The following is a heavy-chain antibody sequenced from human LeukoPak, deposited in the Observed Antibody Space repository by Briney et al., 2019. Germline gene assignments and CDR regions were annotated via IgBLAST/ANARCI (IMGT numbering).Heavy chain of an antibody. Sequence: HPGGSLRLSCAASGFTFSNYWMHWVRQAPGKGLVWVSHIKSDGSSTNYAESVKGRFTISRDNAKSTLYLQMNSLRAEDTAVYFCASMRYCDHKNCYRDFNYWGQGTLVTVSS. J-gene: IGHJ4*02. D-gene: IGHD2-15*01. V-gene: IGHV3-74*01. CDR3: ASMRYCDHKNCYRDFNY. CDR2: IKSDGSST. CDR1: GFTFSNYW.